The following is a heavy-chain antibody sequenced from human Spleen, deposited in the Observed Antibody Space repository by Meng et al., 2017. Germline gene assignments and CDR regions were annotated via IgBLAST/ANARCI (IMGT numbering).Heavy chain of an antibody. Sequence: SETLSLTCSVSGGSVSSGSYYWSWIRQPPGKGLEWIGYIYYSGRTNYNPSLKILVTISVDTSKNQFSLKLTSVTAADTAVYYCARGPPRAGYSSSWYPNWFDPWGQGTLVTVSS. CDR1: GGSVSSGSYY. V-gene: IGHV4-61*01. CDR3: ARGPPRAGYSSSWYPNWFDP. J-gene: IGHJ5*02. D-gene: IGHD6-13*01. CDR2: IYYSGRT.